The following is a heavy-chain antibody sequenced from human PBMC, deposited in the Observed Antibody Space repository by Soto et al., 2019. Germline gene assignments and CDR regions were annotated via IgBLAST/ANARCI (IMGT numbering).Heavy chain of an antibody. CDR3: AKDRGWSSADLEY. D-gene: IGHD6-19*01. CDR2: MSYDGSSK. CDR1: GFNFSSFG. J-gene: IGHJ4*02. Sequence: SLRLSCAASGFNFSSFGMHWVRQAPGKGLEWVALMSYDGSSKYYQDSLKGRFTISRDKSKNTLYLQMSSLRVEDTAVYYCAKDRGWSSADLEYWGQGTLVTVSS. V-gene: IGHV3-30*18.